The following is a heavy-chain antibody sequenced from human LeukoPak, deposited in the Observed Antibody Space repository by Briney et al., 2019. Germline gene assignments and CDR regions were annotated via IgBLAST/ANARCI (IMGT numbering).Heavy chain of an antibody. CDR2: IYHSGST. Sequence: SETLSLTCTVSGGSISSGGYYWSWIRQPPGKGLEWIGYIYHSGSTYYNPSLKSRVTISVDRSKNQFSLKLSSVTAADTAVYYCARDGIAARLDAFDIWGQGTMVTVS. V-gene: IGHV4-30-2*01. CDR1: GGSISSGGYY. J-gene: IGHJ3*02. CDR3: ARDGIAARLDAFDI. D-gene: IGHD6-6*01.